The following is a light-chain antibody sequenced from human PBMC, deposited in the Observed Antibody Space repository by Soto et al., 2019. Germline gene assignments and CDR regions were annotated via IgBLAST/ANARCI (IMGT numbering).Light chain of an antibody. CDR1: QTITSSY. CDR2: GAS. J-gene: IGKJ2*01. Sequence: EIVLTQSPGTLSLSPGERATPSCSASQTITSSYLAWYQQKPGQAPRFLIYGASTRATGIPDRFSGSGSGTDFTLTISRLEPEDFAVYYCQQYAGTPYTFGQGTKLEIK. V-gene: IGKV3-20*01. CDR3: QQYAGTPYT.